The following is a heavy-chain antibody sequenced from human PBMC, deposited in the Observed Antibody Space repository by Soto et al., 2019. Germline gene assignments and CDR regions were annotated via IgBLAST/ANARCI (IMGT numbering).Heavy chain of an antibody. Sequence: QLQLQESGPGLVKPSETLSLTCTVSGGSISSSSYYWGWIRQPPGKGLEWIGSIYYSGSTYYNPSLKSRATTSVDTSKTQSPLQLSAVTAADTAVYYCARHPGSSSPLAFDYWGQGTLVTVSS. CDR2: IYYSGST. J-gene: IGHJ4*02. CDR1: GGSISSSSYY. D-gene: IGHD6-6*01. V-gene: IGHV4-39*01. CDR3: ARHPGSSSPLAFDY.